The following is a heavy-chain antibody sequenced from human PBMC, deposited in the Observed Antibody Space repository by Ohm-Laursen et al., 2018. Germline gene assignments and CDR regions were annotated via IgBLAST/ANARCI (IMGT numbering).Heavy chain of an antibody. V-gene: IGHV6-1*01. CDR2: TYYGSKWYN. CDR1: GDSVSSNSAA. CDR3: ARGRVYGISRPFDY. Sequence: QTLSLTCAISGDSVSSNSAAWNWIRQSPSRGLEWLGRTYYGSKWYNDYAVSVKSRININPDTSKNQFSLQLNSVTPEDTAVYYCARGRVYGISRPFDYWGQGTLVTVSS. D-gene: IGHD6-13*01. J-gene: IGHJ4*02.